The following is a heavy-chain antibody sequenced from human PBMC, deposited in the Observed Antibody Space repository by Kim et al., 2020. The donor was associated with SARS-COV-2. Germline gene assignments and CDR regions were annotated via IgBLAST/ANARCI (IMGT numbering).Heavy chain of an antibody. CDR2: IKSDGSDM. CDR3: ARDFDWLLYDY. J-gene: IGHJ4*02. V-gene: IGHV3-74*01. Sequence: GGSLRLSCAASGFSISSYWMHWVRQAPGKGLVWISRIKSDGSDMNYADSVKGRFTISRDNAKNTLYLQMNSLRAEDTAVYYCARDFDWLLYDYWGLGTLVTVPS. D-gene: IGHD3-9*01. CDR1: GFSISSYW.